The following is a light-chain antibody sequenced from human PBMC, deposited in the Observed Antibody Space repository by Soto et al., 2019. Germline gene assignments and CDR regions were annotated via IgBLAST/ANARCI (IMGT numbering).Light chain of an antibody. Sequence: IVLTQSPGTLSLSPGERAILSCRASQSVTSSYLAWYRQKPGQAPRLLIYGASTRATGIPDRFSGVGSGTDFTLTISRLEPEDSAVYYCQQYTNSPGTFGKGTKV. J-gene: IGKJ1*01. CDR2: GAS. CDR3: QQYTNSPGT. CDR1: QSVTSSY. V-gene: IGKV3-20*01.